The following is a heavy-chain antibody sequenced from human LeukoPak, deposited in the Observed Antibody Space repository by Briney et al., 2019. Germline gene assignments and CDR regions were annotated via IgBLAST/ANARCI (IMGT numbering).Heavy chain of an antibody. Sequence: ASVKVSCKASGYTFTGYYMHWVRQAPGQGLEWMGWINPNSGGTNYAQKFQGRVTMTRDTSISTAYMKLSRLRSDDTAVYYCARELRAAVAGIDYWGQGTLVTVSS. D-gene: IGHD6-19*01. V-gene: IGHV1-2*02. CDR1: GYTFTGYY. CDR2: INPNSGGT. CDR3: ARELRAAVAGIDY. J-gene: IGHJ4*02.